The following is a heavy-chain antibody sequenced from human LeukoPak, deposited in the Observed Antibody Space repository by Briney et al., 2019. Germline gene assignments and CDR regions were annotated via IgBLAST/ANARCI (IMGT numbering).Heavy chain of an antibody. CDR2: IIPIFGTA. V-gene: IGHV1-69*13. J-gene: IGHJ6*03. CDR1: GYTFTGYY. CDR3: ARVRGYSYGYHYYYYYMDV. Sequence: SVKVSCKASGYTFTGYYMHWVRQAPGQGLEWMGGIIPIFGTANYAQKFQGRVTITADESTSTAYMELSSLRSEDTAVYYCARVRGYSYGYHYYYYYMDVWGKGTTVTISS. D-gene: IGHD5-18*01.